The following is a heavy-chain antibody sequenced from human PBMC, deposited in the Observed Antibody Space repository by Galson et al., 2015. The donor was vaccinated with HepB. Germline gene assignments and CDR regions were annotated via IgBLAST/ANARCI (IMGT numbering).Heavy chain of an antibody. CDR3: TTSGRWGNFDY. CDR2: IKSKTDGETT. D-gene: IGHD3-10*01. J-gene: IGHJ4*02. CDR1: GFTFSNPR. V-gene: IGHV3-15*07. Sequence: SLRLSCAGSGFTFSNPRMNWLRQAPGKGLEWVGRIKSKTDGETTDYAAPVKGRFTISRDDSKNTLYLQMNSLKTEDTAMYYCTTSGRWGNFDYWGQGTLVTVSS.